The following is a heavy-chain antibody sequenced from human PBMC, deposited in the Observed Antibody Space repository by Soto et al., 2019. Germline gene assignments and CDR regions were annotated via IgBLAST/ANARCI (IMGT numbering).Heavy chain of an antibody. Sequence: PGGSLRLSCAASDFSFRSYAMHWIRQAPGKGLEWLAVISFDGNIIQYADSVKGRFIISRDNSKNTLYLQMNSLRGDDTAVYYCARTFDTITYYFDYWGQGTLVTVSS. CDR3: ARTFDTITYYFDY. CDR2: ISFDGNII. CDR1: DFSFRSYA. V-gene: IGHV3-30-3*01. D-gene: IGHD3-9*01. J-gene: IGHJ4*02.